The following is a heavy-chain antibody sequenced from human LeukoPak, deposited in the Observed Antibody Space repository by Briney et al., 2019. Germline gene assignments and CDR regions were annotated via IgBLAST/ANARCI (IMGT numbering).Heavy chain of an antibody. V-gene: IGHV3-33*08. J-gene: IGHJ4*02. CDR2: IWYDGSNK. CDR1: GFTFSTYT. Sequence: TGGSLRLSCAASGFTFSTYTMAWVRQAPGKGLEWVAVIWYDGSNKYYADSVKGRFTISRDNSKNTLYLQMNSLRAEDTAVYYCARDAGKYFDYWGQGTLVTVSS. CDR3: ARDAGKYFDY.